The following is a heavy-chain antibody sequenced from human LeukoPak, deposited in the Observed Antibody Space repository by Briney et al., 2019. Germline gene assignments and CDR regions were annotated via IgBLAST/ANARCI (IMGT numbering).Heavy chain of an antibody. Sequence: SETLSLTCTVSGCSISSSNYYWGWLRQPPGKGLEWIGSIYYSGSTYYNPSLKSRVTISVDTSKNQFSLKLSSVTAADTAVYYCARTDPGEPYYDILTGYYFDYWGQGTLVTVSS. CDR1: GCSISSSNYY. D-gene: IGHD3-9*01. J-gene: IGHJ4*02. CDR3: ARTDPGEPYYDILTGYYFDY. V-gene: IGHV4-39*01. CDR2: IYYSGST.